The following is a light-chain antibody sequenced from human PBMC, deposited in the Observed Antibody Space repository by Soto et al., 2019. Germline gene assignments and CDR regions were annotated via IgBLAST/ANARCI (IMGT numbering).Light chain of an antibody. V-gene: IGLV2-14*01. J-gene: IGLJ1*01. Sequence: QSVLTQPASVSGSPGQSITISCTGTSSDVGGYNFVSWYQQHPGKAPKLMISEVSNRPSGASNRFSGSKSGNAASLTISGLQAEDEADYYCSSYTSSNTLYVFGTGTQLTVL. CDR1: SSDVGGYNF. CDR2: EVS. CDR3: SSYTSSNTLYV.